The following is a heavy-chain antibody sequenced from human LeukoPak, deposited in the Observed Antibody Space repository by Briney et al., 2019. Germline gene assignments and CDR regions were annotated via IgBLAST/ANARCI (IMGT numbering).Heavy chain of an antibody. CDR3: ARATAHGGNSHEFDY. CDR2: ISSSGSYI. Sequence: KPGGSLRLSCAASGFTFSSHWMSWVRQAPGKGLEWVSSISSSGSYIYYADSVKGRFTISRDNAKNSLYLQMNSLRAEDTAVYYCARATAHGGNSHEFDYWGQGTLVTVSS. D-gene: IGHD4-23*01. CDR1: GFTFSSHW. V-gene: IGHV3-21*01. J-gene: IGHJ4*02.